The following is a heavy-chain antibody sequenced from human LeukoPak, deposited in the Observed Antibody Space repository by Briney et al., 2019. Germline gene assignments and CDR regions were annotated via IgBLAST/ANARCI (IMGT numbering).Heavy chain of an antibody. V-gene: IGHV1-69*04. J-gene: IGHJ5*02. CDR3: ARDPPTTVVTRNWFDP. Sequence: SVKVSCKASGGTFSSYAISWVRQAPGQGLEWMGRIIPILGIANYAQKFQGRVTITADKSTSTAYMELSSLRSEDTAVYHCARDPPTTVVTRNWFDPWGQGTLVTVSS. CDR2: IIPILGIA. D-gene: IGHD4-23*01. CDR1: GGTFSSYA.